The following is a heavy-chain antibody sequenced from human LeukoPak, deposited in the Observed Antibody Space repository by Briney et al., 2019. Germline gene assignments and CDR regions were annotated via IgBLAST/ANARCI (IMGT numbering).Heavy chain of an antibody. Sequence: PSETLSLTCTVSGGSISSYYWSWIRQPPGKGLEWIGYIYYSGSTNYNPSLKSRVTISVDTSKNQFSLKLSSVTAADTAVYYCAREDGYKGPFDFWGQGTLVTVSS. J-gene: IGHJ4*02. CDR2: IYYSGST. D-gene: IGHD5-24*01. V-gene: IGHV4-59*01. CDR1: GGSISSYY. CDR3: AREDGYKGPFDF.